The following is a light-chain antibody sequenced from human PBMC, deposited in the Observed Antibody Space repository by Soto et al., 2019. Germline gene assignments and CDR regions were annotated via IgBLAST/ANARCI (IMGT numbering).Light chain of an antibody. CDR1: SGSVSTSYY. CDR3: VLYMGSGIWV. CDR2: NTN. Sequence: QTVVTQEPSFSVSPGGTVTLTCGLTSGSVSTSYYPSWYQQAPGQTPRTIIYNTNTRSSGVPDRFSGSILGNKAALTITGAQADDESDYYCVLYMGSGIWVFGGGTQLTVL. V-gene: IGLV8-61*01. J-gene: IGLJ3*02.